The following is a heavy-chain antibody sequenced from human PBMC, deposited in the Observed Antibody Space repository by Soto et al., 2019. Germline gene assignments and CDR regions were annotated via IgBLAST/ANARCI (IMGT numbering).Heavy chain of an antibody. Sequence: GXSVKVSCKASVYSFNSYYMNWVRQAPGQGLEWMGIINPNSGSTTYAQKFQGRVTMTRDTSTRTVNMELSSLTSEDTAVYYCAREVGSHAFDTWGQGKKVTVSS. V-gene: IGHV1-46*02. CDR3: AREVGSHAFDT. CDR1: VYSFNSYY. J-gene: IGHJ3*02. D-gene: IGHD1-26*01. CDR2: INPNSGST.